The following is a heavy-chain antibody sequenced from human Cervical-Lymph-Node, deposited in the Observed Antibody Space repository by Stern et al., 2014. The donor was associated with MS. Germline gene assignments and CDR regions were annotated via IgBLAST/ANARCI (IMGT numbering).Heavy chain of an antibody. CDR1: GGSISSSGYY. Sequence: QVQLVQSGPGLVKPSQTLSLTCTVSGGSISSSGYYWSWIRQPADKGLEWIGRIHDRGSTYYNPSLKSRVTISMDTAQNQFSLKLTSVTAADTAVYYCATTRWDLFTWNWFDPWGQGTLVTVSS. CDR3: ATTRWDLFTWNWFDP. V-gene: IGHV4-61*02. J-gene: IGHJ5*02. CDR2: IHDRGST. D-gene: IGHD1-26*01.